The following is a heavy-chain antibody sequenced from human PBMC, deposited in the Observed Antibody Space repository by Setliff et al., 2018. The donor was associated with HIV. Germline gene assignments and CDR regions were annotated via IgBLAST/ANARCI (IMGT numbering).Heavy chain of an antibody. Sequence: ASVKVSCKVSGYTLTELSIHWVRQAPGKGLEWMGGFVPEHSETIYAQKFQGRVTMTEDTSTDTAFMELSGLTSEDTAVCYCATRGELLGRRASTVTVYYYYLDVWGNGTTVTVSS. CDR2: FVPEHSET. J-gene: IGHJ6*03. CDR3: ATRGELLGRRASTVTVYYYYLDV. CDR1: GYTLTELS. D-gene: IGHD4-17*01. V-gene: IGHV1-24*01.